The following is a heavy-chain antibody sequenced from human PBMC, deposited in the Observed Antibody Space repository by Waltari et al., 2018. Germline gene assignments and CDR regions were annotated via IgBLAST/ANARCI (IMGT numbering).Heavy chain of an antibody. Sequence: QVRLVESGGGVVQPGRSLRLSCAAAGFTFSSYGMHWVRRAPGKGLGWVAVILYDGSNKYYADAVKGRFTISRDNSKNTLYLQMNSLRAEDTAVYYCANNGRRVYYYYYGMDVWGQGTTVTVSS. CDR1: GFTFSSYG. V-gene: IGHV3-30*18. CDR2: ILYDGSNK. J-gene: IGHJ6*02. CDR3: ANNGRRVYYYYYGMDV.